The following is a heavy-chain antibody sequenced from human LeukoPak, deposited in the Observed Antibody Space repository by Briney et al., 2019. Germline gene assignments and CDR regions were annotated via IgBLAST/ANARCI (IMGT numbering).Heavy chain of an antibody. CDR1: GFTFSSYG. J-gene: IGHJ4*02. Sequence: QPGGSLRLSCAASGFTFSSYGMSWVRQSPGKGLEWVSTITSSGGSTYYTDSVKGRFTISRDSSKNTLYLQMNSLRVEDTAVYYCAKARVGEAGASDYWGQGTLVTVSS. CDR2: ITSSGGST. CDR3: AKARVGEAGASDY. V-gene: IGHV3-23*01. D-gene: IGHD6-13*01.